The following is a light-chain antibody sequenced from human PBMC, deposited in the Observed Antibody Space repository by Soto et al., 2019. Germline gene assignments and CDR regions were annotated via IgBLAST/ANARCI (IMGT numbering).Light chain of an antibody. CDR2: AAS. V-gene: IGKV1-6*01. CDR1: QGIRND. Sequence: IQMTQSPSSLSETVGDRVTITGRGSQGIRNDLGWYRQKPGKAPQLLIYAASSLQSGVPSRFSGSGSGTDFTLTIMCLQPEDVATYYCHKYNSAPRSFGAGTKVD. CDR3: HKYNSAPRS. J-gene: IGKJ3*01.